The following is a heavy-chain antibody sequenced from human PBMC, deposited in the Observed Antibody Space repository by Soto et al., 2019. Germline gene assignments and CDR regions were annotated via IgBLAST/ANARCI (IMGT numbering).Heavy chain of an antibody. CDR1: GDSISTYY. V-gene: IGHV4-59*01. Sequence: QVQLQESGPGLVKPSETLSITCTVSGDSISTYYWTWIRQPPGKGLEWIGYIYNSASTKYNPSLKSRVTISVDTPKNQYSLKLSSVSAADTAVYYCARGRFDYIWGSPVHYLDYWGQGGLVSVSS. CDR3: ARGRFDYIWGSPVHYLDY. CDR2: IYNSAST. J-gene: IGHJ4*02. D-gene: IGHD3-16*01.